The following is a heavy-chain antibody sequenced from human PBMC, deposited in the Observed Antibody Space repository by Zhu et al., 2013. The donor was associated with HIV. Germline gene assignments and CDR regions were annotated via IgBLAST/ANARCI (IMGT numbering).Heavy chain of an antibody. CDR3: ARGVQERVWYFDY. V-gene: IGHV1-8*01. D-gene: IGHD3-16*01. CDR1: GYTFTNYD. Sequence: QVQLVQSGAEVKKPGASVKVSCKSSGYTFTNYDINWVRQATGQGLEWMGWMNPNSGNTGYARKFQGRVTMTRNTSISMAYMELSSLRSEDTAVYYCARGVQERVWYFDYWGQGTLVTVSS. J-gene: IGHJ4*02. CDR2: MNPNSGNT.